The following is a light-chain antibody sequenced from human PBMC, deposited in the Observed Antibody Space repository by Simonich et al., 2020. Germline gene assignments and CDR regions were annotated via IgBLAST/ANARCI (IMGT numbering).Light chain of an antibody. V-gene: IGLV2-11*01. CDR3: CSYAGSSTFGV. CDR1: SRDVVGYNY. CDR2: DVS. J-gene: IGLJ3*02. Sequence: QSALTQPRSVSGSPGQSVTISCTETSRDVVGYNYVSWYQQHPGKAPKLMIYDVSKRPSWFPERFSGSKSVNSASLTISGLQAEDEADYYCCSYAGSSTFGVFGGGTKLTVL.